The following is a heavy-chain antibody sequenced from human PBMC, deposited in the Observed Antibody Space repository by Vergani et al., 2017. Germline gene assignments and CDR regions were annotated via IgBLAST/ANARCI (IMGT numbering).Heavy chain of an antibody. CDR3: ARDRAVGKQGWYTSGY. V-gene: IGHV3-23*04. J-gene: IGHJ4*02. D-gene: IGHD6-19*01. CDR2: ISDNGGTT. Sequence: EVRLVESGGGLVKPGGSLRLSCQVSGFDFSQAWMNWVRQSPGKGLEWVSIISDNGGTTYYADSVKGRFTISRDNSKDTLYLQMNSLRAEDTAVYYCARDRAVGKQGWYTSGYWGQGTLVTVSS. CDR1: GFDFSQAW.